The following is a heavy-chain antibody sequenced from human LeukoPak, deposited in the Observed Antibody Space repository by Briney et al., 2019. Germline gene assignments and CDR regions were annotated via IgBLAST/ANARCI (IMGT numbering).Heavy chain of an antibody. CDR1: GGSISSYY. CDR2: IYYSGGT. CDR3: ARSFCLGSCYFNYFDY. Sequence: SETLSLTCTVPGGSISSYYWSWIRQPPGKGLEWIGYIYYSGGTNYNPSLKSRVTISVDTSKNHFSLKLSSVTAADTAVYFCARSFCLGSCYFNYFDYWGQGTLVTVSS. V-gene: IGHV4-59*01. J-gene: IGHJ4*02. D-gene: IGHD2-15*01.